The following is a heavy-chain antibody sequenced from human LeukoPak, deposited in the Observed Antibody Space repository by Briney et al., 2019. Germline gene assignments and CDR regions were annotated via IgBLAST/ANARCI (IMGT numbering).Heavy chain of an antibody. Sequence: GGSLRLSCAASGFTFSSYAMSWVRQAPGKGLEWVSAISGSGGSTYYADSVKGRFTISRDNSKNTLYLQMNSLRAEDTAVYYCAQQSSSWYFWGYWGRGTLVTVSS. CDR3: AQQSSSWYFWGY. D-gene: IGHD6-13*01. J-gene: IGHJ4*02. CDR1: GFTFSSYA. V-gene: IGHV3-23*01. CDR2: ISGSGGST.